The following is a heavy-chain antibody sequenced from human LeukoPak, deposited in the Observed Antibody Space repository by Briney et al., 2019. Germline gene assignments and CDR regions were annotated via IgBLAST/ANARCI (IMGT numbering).Heavy chain of an antibody. CDR1: GFTFSSYA. J-gene: IGHJ4*02. D-gene: IGHD1-26*01. CDR3: AKDRRATTKGVDFDY. Sequence: GGSLRLSCTTSGFTFSSYALSWVRQAPGKGLEWVSGIRVSGSTYYPDSVTGRFTISRDNSKNTLYLQMNSLRAEDTAVYYCAKDRRATTKGVDFDYWGQGTLVTVSS. V-gene: IGHV3-23*01. CDR2: IRVSGST.